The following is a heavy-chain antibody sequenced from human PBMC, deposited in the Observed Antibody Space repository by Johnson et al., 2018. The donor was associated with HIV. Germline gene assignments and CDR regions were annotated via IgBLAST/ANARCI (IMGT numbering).Heavy chain of an antibody. V-gene: IGHV3-15*01. J-gene: IGHJ3*02. CDR1: GFSFSNAW. CDR2: IKSKTDGGTT. D-gene: IGHD6-13*01. CDR3: TTMGLGSSSWRYDAFDI. Sequence: VQLVESGGGVVQPGGSLRLSCAASGFSFSNAWMTWVRQAPGKGLEWIGHIKSKTDGGTTDYAALVKGRFTISRDDSKTTLYLQMNSLKTEDTAVYYCTTMGLGSSSWRYDAFDIWGQGTLVTVSS.